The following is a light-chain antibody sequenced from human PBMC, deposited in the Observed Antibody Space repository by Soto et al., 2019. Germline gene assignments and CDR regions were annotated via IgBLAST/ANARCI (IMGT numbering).Light chain of an antibody. CDR2: SAS. CDR1: QSVNSD. CDR3: QQYNNWPLT. J-gene: IGKJ4*01. Sequence: ETVMTQSPATLSASPGESATLSCRASQSVNSDLAWYQQIPGQAPRLLIYSASTVATGGPVRFSGSGSGTEFTLTISSLQSEDFAIYYCQQYNNWPLTFGGGTKVEI. V-gene: IGKV3-15*01.